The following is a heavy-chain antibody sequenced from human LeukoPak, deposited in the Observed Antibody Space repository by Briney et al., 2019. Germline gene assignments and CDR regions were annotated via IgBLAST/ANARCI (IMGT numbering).Heavy chain of an antibody. D-gene: IGHD4-17*01. J-gene: IGHJ1*01. CDR1: GGSISSYY. CDR3: ARAPYGDLEYFHH. V-gene: IGHV4-59*08. Sequence: PSETLSLTCTVSGGSISSYYWSWIRQPPGKGLGWIGYISNSGSTNSNPSLKSRVTISVDTSKNQFSLKLSSVTAADTAVYYCARAPYGDLEYFHHWGQGTLVTVSS. CDR2: ISNSGST.